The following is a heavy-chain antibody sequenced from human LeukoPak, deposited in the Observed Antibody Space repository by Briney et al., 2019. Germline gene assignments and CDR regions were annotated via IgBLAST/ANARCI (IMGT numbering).Heavy chain of an antibody. CDR1: GFTFSSYA. CDR2: ISYDGSNK. J-gene: IGHJ4*02. V-gene: IGHV3-30*04. CDR3: ASGEGTSSGPSSS. Sequence: GGSLRLSCAASGFTFSSYAMHWVRQAPGKGLEWVAVISYDGSNKYYADSVKGRFTISRDNSKNTLYLQMNSLRAEDTAVYYCASGEGTSSGPSSSWSQGTLVTVSS. D-gene: IGHD3-22*01.